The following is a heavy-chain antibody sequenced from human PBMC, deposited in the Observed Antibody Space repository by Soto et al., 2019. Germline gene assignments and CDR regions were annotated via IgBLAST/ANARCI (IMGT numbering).Heavy chain of an antibody. V-gene: IGHV1-69*13. CDR1: GGTFSSYA. CDR3: ASRGRGYDQYYFDY. CDR2: IIPIFGTA. J-gene: IGHJ4*02. Sequence: SVKVSCKASGGTFSSYAISWVRQAPGQGLEWMGGIIPIFGTANYAQKFQGRVTITADESTSTAYMELSSLRSEDTAMYYCASRGRGYDQYYFDYWGQGTLVTVSS. D-gene: IGHD5-12*01.